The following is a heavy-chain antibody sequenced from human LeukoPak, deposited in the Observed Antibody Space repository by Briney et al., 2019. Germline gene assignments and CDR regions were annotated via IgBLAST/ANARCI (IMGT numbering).Heavy chain of an antibody. Sequence: GGSLRLSCAASGFTFSSYSMNWVRQAPGKGLEWVSSISSSSSYIYYADSVKGRFTISRDNSKNTLYLQMNSLRAEDTAVYYCASGSSSWYSRHYYFDYWGQGTLVTVSS. CDR1: GFTFSSYS. V-gene: IGHV3-21*01. D-gene: IGHD6-13*01. CDR3: ASGSSSWYSRHYYFDY. J-gene: IGHJ4*02. CDR2: ISSSSSYI.